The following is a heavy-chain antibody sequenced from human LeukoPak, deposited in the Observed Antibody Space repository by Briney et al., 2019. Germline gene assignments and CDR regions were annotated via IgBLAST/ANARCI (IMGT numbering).Heavy chain of an antibody. V-gene: IGHV7-4-1*02. J-gene: IGHJ4*02. CDR3: ARVYYDFWSGYYPDSYYFDY. CDR1: GYTFTSYA. Sequence: GASVKVSCKASGYTFTSYAMNWVRQAPGQGLEWMGWINTNTGNPTYAQGFTGRFVFSLDTSVSTAYLQISSLKAEDTAVYYCARVYYDFWSGYYPDSYYFDYWGQGTLVTVSS. D-gene: IGHD3-3*01. CDR2: INTNTGNP.